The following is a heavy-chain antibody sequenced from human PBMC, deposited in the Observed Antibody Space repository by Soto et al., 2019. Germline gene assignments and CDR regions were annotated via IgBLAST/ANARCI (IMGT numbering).Heavy chain of an antibody. CDR2: IYYSGST. CDR1: GGSISSYY. D-gene: IGHD3-3*01. Sequence: SETLSLTCTVSGGSISSYYWSWIRQPPGKGLEWIGYIYYSGSTNYNPSLKSRVTISVDTSKNQFSLKLSSVTAADTAVYYCARGSDTIFGVVTSYYFDYWGQGTLVTVSS. V-gene: IGHV4-59*01. J-gene: IGHJ4*02. CDR3: ARGSDTIFGVVTSYYFDY.